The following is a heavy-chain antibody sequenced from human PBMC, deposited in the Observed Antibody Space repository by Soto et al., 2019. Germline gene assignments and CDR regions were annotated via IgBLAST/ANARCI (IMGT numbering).Heavy chain of an antibody. CDR2: ISSSIATI. Sequence: GGSLRLSYAASGFTFSSYSMNWVRQAPGKGLEWVSYISSSIATIYYADSVKGRFTISRDNAKNSLYLQMNSLRAEDTAVYYCARDDSGWYLGYWGQGTLVTVSS. CDR3: ARDDSGWYLGY. CDR1: GFTFSSYS. J-gene: IGHJ4*02. D-gene: IGHD6-19*01. V-gene: IGHV3-48*01.